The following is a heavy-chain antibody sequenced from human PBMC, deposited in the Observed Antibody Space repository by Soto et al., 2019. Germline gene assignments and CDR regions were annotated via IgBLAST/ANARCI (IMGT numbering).Heavy chain of an antibody. CDR3: ARALGTVTPFDY. J-gene: IGHJ4*02. CDR1: GGSFSGYY. D-gene: IGHD4-17*01. CDR2: INHSGST. Sequence: SETLSLTCAVYGGSFSGYYWSWIRQPPGKGLEWIGEINHSGSTNYNPSRKSRVTISVDTSKNQFSLKLSSVSAADTSVYYCARALGTVTPFDYWGQGTLVTVSS. V-gene: IGHV4-34*01.